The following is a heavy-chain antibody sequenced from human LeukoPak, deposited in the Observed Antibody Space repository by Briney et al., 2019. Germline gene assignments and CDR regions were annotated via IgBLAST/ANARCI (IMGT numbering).Heavy chain of an antibody. Sequence: SVKVSCKASGGTFSSYAISWVRQAPGQGLEWMGGIIPIFGTANYAQKFQGRVTITADESTSTAYMELSSLRSEDTAVYYCACFMVRGVITPDYYYYGMDVWGQGATVTVSS. CDR1: GGTFSSYA. V-gene: IGHV1-69*13. CDR3: ACFMVRGVITPDYYYYGMDV. D-gene: IGHD3-10*01. J-gene: IGHJ6*02. CDR2: IIPIFGTA.